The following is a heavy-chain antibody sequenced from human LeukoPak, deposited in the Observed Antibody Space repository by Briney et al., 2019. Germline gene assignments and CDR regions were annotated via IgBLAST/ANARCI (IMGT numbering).Heavy chain of an antibody. Sequence: GGSLRLSCAASGFTVSSNYMSWVRQAPGKGLEWVSVMYSGGKTYYADSVKGRFTISRDNSKNTLHLQMNSLRAEDTAVYYCARASRYYDSSGYIDYWGQGTLVTVSS. CDR2: MYSGGKT. CDR1: GFTVSSNY. D-gene: IGHD3-22*01. V-gene: IGHV3-53*01. J-gene: IGHJ4*02. CDR3: ARASRYYDSSGYIDY.